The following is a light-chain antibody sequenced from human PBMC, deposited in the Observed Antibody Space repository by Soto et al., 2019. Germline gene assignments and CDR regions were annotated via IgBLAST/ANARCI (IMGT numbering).Light chain of an antibody. CDR3: MKAVQIPGK. CDR1: QILLHVNGYTY. V-gene: IGKV2-28*01. J-gene: IGKJ1*01. Sequence: DIVITQSPLSLPVTPVDPASISCMSSQILLHVNGYTYLDWYLQKPGQSPQLLMYLVSIRAPGVPDRFSGSGSGTDFTLKISRVEAEDVGVYYCMKAVQIPGKFGQGTKVDIK. CDR2: LVS.